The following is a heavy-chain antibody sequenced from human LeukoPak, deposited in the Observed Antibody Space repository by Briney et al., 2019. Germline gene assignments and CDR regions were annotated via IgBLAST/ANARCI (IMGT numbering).Heavy chain of an antibody. CDR3: ARASNSRWYTIDY. CDR2: ISSSGYTI. V-gene: IGHV3-48*04. J-gene: IGHJ4*02. CDR1: GFTFSSYA. Sequence: PGRSLRLSCAASGFTFSSYAMHWVRQAPGKGLEWVSYISSSGYTIYYADSVKGRFTISRDNAKNSLYLQMNSLRAEDTAVYYCARASNSRWYTIDYWGQGTLVTVSS. D-gene: IGHD2-15*01.